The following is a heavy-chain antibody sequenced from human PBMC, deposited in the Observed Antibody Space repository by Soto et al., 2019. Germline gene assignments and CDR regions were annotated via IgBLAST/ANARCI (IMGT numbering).Heavy chain of an antibody. CDR1: GFSLSTSGVG. D-gene: IGHD4-17*01. Sequence: QITLKESGPTLVKPTQTLTLTCTFSGFSLSTSGVGVGWIRQPPGKALEWLALIYWDDDKRYSPSLKSRLTXTXXTAKNQVVLTMTNMDPVDTATYYCAHRQGTVYFDYWGQGTLVTVSS. CDR3: AHRQGTVYFDY. V-gene: IGHV2-5*02. CDR2: IYWDDDK. J-gene: IGHJ4*02.